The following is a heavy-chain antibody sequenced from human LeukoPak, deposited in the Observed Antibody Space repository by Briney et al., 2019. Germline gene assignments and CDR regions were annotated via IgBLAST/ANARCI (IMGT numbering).Heavy chain of an antibody. Sequence: GGSLRLSCAASGFTFTIYWMSWVRQAPGKGLEWVANMKQDGSEKYYVDSVKGRFTISRDNAKNSLYLQMNSLRAEDTAVYYCARERLWFGDRAVDAFDIWGQGTMVTVSS. CDR2: MKQDGSEK. V-gene: IGHV3-7*01. J-gene: IGHJ3*02. CDR1: GFTFTIYW. CDR3: ARERLWFGDRAVDAFDI. D-gene: IGHD3-10*01.